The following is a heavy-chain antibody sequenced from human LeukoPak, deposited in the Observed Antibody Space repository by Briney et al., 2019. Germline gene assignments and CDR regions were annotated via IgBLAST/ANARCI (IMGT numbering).Heavy chain of an antibody. D-gene: IGHD6-19*01. J-gene: IGHJ6*02. Sequence: ASVKVSCKASGYTFTSYGISWVRQAPGQGLEWMGWISAYNGNTNYAQKLQGRVTMTTDTSTSTAYMELRSLRSDDRAVYYCARAPKFYSSGWYRYYYGMDVWGQGTTVTVSS. CDR1: GYTFTSYG. CDR2: ISAYNGNT. CDR3: ARAPKFYSSGWYRYYYGMDV. V-gene: IGHV1-18*01.